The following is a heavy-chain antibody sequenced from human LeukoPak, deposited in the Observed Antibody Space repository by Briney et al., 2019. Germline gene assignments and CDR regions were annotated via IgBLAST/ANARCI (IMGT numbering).Heavy chain of an antibody. CDR3: VQTTGWPGFDY. Sequence: SETLSLICTTSGVSISRFYWCWVRQPPGKGLEWIANIYNGVPTFFNPSLKSRATISVDTSKGQFSLQLASVTAADTAVYYCVQTTGWPGFDYWGQGILVTVSS. CDR2: IYNGVPT. CDR1: GVSISRFY. V-gene: IGHV4-4*09. J-gene: IGHJ4*02. D-gene: IGHD6-19*01.